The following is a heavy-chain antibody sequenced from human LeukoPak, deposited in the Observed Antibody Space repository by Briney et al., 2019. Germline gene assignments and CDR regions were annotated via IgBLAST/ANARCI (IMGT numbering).Heavy chain of an antibody. Sequence: GGSLRLSCAASGFTFSSYSMNWVRQAPGKGLEWVSSISSPNIYYADSVKGRFTISRDNAKNSLYLQMNSLRVEDTAVYYCARDREGYYFDYWGQGTLVTVSS. V-gene: IGHV3-21*01. D-gene: IGHD1-26*01. CDR3: ARDREGYYFDY. CDR2: ISSPNI. CDR1: GFTFSSYS. J-gene: IGHJ4*02.